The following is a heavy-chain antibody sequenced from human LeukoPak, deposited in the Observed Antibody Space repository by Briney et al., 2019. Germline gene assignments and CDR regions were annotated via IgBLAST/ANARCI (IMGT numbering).Heavy chain of an antibody. CDR2: MFYSGST. J-gene: IGHJ4*02. D-gene: IGHD3-22*01. CDR1: GDSISSYY. V-gene: IGHV4-59*08. CDR3: ARRRYYDSGGYWYYFDF. Sequence: PSETLSLTCTVSGDSISSYYWNWIRQPPGRGLEWIGQMFYSGSTNYNPSLNSRVTLSLDTSKNQFSLRLSSVTAADTAVYYCARRRYYDSGGYWYYFDFWGQGTLVTVSS.